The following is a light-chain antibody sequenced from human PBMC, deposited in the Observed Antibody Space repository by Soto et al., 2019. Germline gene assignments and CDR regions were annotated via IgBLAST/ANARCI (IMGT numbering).Light chain of an antibody. J-gene: IGLJ1*01. CDR2: SNN. CDR3: AAWDDSLNGYV. Sequence: QSVLTQPPSASGTPGQRVTVSCSGSCYNIGSNTLNWYQQLPGTAPKLLIYSNNQRPSGVPDRFSGSKSGTSASLAISGLQSEDEADYYCAAWDDSLNGYVFVTGTKLTVL. CDR1: CYNIGSNT. V-gene: IGLV1-44*01.